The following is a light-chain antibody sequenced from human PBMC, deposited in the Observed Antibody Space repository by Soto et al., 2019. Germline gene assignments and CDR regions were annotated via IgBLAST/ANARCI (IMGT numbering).Light chain of an antibody. V-gene: IGLV1-47*01. Sequence: QSALTQPPSASGTPGQGVTISCSGSTSNIGSNYVYWYQQLPGTAPKLLIYRNNQRPSGVPDRFSGSKSGTSASLAISGLRSDDEADYFCATWDDSLNGFYVFGTGTKFAVL. CDR3: ATWDDSLNGFYV. CDR1: TSNIGSNY. CDR2: RNN. J-gene: IGLJ1*01.